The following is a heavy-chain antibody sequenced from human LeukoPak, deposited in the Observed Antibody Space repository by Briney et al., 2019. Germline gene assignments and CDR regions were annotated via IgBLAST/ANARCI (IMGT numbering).Heavy chain of an antibody. D-gene: IGHD4-17*01. CDR2: INGDGVST. V-gene: IGHV3-43*02. CDR3: AREQYGSDDALDI. CDR1: GFTFDDYA. J-gene: IGHJ3*02. Sequence: GGSLRLSCAASGFTFDDYAMHWVRQAPGKGLEWVSLINGDGVSTYYADSVKGRFTVSRDNSKNTMDLQMNSLRAEDTAVYYCAREQYGSDDALDIWGQGTMVTVSS.